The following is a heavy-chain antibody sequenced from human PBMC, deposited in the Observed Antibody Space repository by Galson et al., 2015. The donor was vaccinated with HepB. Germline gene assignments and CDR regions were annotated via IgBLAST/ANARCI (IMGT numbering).Heavy chain of an antibody. V-gene: IGHV3-30-3*01. CDR1: AFDFRTYA. CDR3: ARDRAYYSTDYFYYGMDV. Sequence: SLRLSCAAPAFDFRTYAIYWVRQAPGKGLEGVAVTSYDGNKNYSAESVKCRFTISRDNSKNTLYLQMNSLRLEDTAVYYCARDRAYYSTDYFYYGMDVWGLGTTVTVSS. J-gene: IGHJ6*02. CDR2: TSYDGNKN. D-gene: IGHD3-10*01.